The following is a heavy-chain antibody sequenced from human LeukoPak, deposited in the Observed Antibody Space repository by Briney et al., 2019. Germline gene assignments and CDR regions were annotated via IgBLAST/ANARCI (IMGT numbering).Heavy chain of an antibody. CDR2: MNPNSGNT. V-gene: IGHV1-8*03. CDR3: ARGAYSSSSGIHY. CDR1: EYTFIGYY. Sequence: ASVKVSCKASEYTFIGYYMHWVRQATGQGLEWMGWMNPNSGNTGYAQKFQGRVTITRNTSISTAYMELSSLRSEDTAVYYCARGAYSSSSGIHYWGQGTLVTVSS. J-gene: IGHJ4*02. D-gene: IGHD6-6*01.